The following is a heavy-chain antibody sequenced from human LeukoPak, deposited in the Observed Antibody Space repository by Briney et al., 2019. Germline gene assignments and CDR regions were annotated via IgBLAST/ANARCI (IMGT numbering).Heavy chain of an antibody. J-gene: IGHJ4*02. D-gene: IGHD3-10*01. CDR1: GYTFSDYY. CDR2: INANSGDT. V-gene: IGHV1-2*02. CDR3: ARDAISRGIIDY. Sequence: ASVKVSCKASGYTFSDYYIHWVRQAPGQGLELMGWINANSGDTNYAQKFQGRVTMTRDSSINTAYMELSMLRSDDTAVYWCARDAISRGIIDYWGQGTLVTVSS.